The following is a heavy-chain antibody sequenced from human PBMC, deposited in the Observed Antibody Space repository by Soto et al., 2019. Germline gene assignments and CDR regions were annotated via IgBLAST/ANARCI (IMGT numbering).Heavy chain of an antibody. CDR3: AREIAVAGLYYYYYGMDV. J-gene: IGHJ6*02. CDR1: GFTVSSNY. D-gene: IGHD6-19*01. Sequence: EVQLVESGGGLIQPGGSLRLSCAASGFTVSSNYMSWVRQAPGKGLEWVSVIYSGGSTYYADSVKGRFTISRDNSKNTLYLQMNSLRAEDTAVYYCAREIAVAGLYYYYYGMDVWGPGTTVTVSS. V-gene: IGHV3-53*01. CDR2: IYSGGST.